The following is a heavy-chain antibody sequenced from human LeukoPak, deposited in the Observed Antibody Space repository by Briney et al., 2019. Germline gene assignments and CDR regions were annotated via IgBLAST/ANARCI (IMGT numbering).Heavy chain of an antibody. J-gene: IGHJ4*02. Sequence: GASVKVSCKVSGYTLTELSMHWVRQAPGKGLEWMGGFDPEDGETIYAQKFQGRVTMTEDTSTDTAYMELSSLRSEDTAVYYCATRSYGDWETADYWGQRTLVTVSS. CDR3: ATRSYGDWETADY. CDR1: GYTLTELS. V-gene: IGHV1-24*01. D-gene: IGHD4-17*01. CDR2: FDPEDGET.